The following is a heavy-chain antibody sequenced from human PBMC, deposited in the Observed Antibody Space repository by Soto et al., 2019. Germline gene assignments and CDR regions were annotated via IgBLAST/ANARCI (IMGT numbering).Heavy chain of an antibody. J-gene: IGHJ5*01. CDR2: ISYDGRNE. Sequence: PGGCLRRSCAASGFTCSSYSIHWVRQAQGKGLAWVSVISYDGRNEYYADSVKGRFTISRDNSKNTVYLQMNSLRPEDTAVYYCAKDPAVGYYGSGSYYNFGWFDSWGQGSLVTVSS. D-gene: IGHD3-10*01. V-gene: IGHV3-30*18. CDR3: AKDPAVGYYGSGSYYNFGWFDS. CDR1: GFTCSSYS.